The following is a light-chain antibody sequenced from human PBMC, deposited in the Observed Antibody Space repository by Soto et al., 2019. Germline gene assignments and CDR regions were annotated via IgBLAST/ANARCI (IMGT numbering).Light chain of an antibody. CDR1: QSISSY. J-gene: IGKJ3*01. V-gene: IGKV3-11*01. Sequence: EIVLTQSPATLSLSPGERATLSCRASQSISSYLAWYQQKPDHAPRLLIYDASNRATGIPARFSGSVSGTDFTLTISSLEPEDFAVYYCQQRSTWPFTFGSGTKVDIK. CDR3: QQRSTWPFT. CDR2: DAS.